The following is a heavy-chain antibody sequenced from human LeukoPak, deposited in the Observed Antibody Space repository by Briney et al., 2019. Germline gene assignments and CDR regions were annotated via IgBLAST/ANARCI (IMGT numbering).Heavy chain of an antibody. V-gene: IGHV3-23*01. CDR3: ANYVYDSGNRRFDY. D-gene: IGHD3-10*01. CDR1: GFTFSTYV. CDR2: ISGRSETT. J-gene: IGHJ4*02. Sequence: GGSLRLSCAASGFTFSTYVMNWVRQAPGKGLEWVSTISGRSETTYYSDSVKGRFTISRDNPKNTLYLQINSLRAEDTAVYYCANYVYDSGNRRFDYWGQGTLVTVS.